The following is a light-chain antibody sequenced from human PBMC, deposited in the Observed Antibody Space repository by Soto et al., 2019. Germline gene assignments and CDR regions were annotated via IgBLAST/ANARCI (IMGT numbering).Light chain of an antibody. V-gene: IGKV1-17*01. J-gene: IGKJ1*01. CDR2: AAS. Sequence: DIQMTQSPSSLSASIGDRVTITCRASQSISRYLIWYQQKPGKAPKLLIYAASDLQNGVPLRFSGSGSGTEFTLTISSLQPEDFATYYCLQHSTYPRTFGQGTKV. CDR3: LQHSTYPRT. CDR1: QSISRY.